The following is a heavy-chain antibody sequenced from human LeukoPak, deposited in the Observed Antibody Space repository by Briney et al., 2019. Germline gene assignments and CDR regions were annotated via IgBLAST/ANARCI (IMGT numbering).Heavy chain of an antibody. D-gene: IGHD5-18*01. J-gene: IGHJ4*02. CDR1: GYTFTGYY. V-gene: IGHV1-2*02. CDR2: INPNSGGT. CDR3: ARTRQPSPHFDY. Sequence: ASVKVSCKASGYTFTGYYMHWVRQAPGHGLEWMGWINPNSGGTNYAQKFQGRVTMTRDTSISTAYMELSRLRSDDTAVYYCARTRQPSPHFDYWGQGTLVTVSS.